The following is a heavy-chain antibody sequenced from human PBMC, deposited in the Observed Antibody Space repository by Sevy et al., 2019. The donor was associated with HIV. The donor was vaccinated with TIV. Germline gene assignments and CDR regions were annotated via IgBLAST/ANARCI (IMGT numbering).Heavy chain of an antibody. CDR3: TRRKGDESIFDY. V-gene: IGHV3-49*04. J-gene: IGHJ4*02. CDR2: LKSKAHGGTL. CDR1: GFTFGDYC. Sequence: GGSLRLSCTVSGFTFGDYCMSWVRQAPGKGLEWVAFLKSKAHGGTLDYAASVKGRFTISRDDSKNIAHLQMNDLRTEDTAIYYCTRRKGDESIFDYWGQGALVTVSS.